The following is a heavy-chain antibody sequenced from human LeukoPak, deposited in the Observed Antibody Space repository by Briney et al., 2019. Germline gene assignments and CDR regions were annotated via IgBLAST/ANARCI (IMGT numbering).Heavy chain of an antibody. CDR3: ARTAYGDLFDY. D-gene: IGHD4-17*01. Sequence: SETLSLTCTVSGGSISSYYWSWIRQPPGKGLEWIGYIYYSGSTNYNPSLKSRVTISVDTSKNQFSLRLSSVTAADTAVYYCARTAYGDLFDYGGQGTLVTV. CDR1: GGSISSYY. J-gene: IGHJ4*02. V-gene: IGHV4-59*01. CDR2: IYYSGST.